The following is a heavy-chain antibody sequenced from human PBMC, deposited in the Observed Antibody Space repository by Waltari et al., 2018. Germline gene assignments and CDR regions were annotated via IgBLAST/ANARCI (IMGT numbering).Heavy chain of an antibody. CDR2: IWFDGSNK. CDR3: ARKTSALYFDY. V-gene: IGHV3-33*08. CDR1: GFSFSSYG. D-gene: IGHD2-2*01. J-gene: IGHJ4*02. Sequence: QVQLVESGGGVVQPGRSLRLSCAASGFSFSSYGMHWVRQAPGKGLGWVAVIWFDGSNKYYADAVKGRFTISRDNSKNTLYLQMNSLRAEDTAVYYCARKTSALYFDYWGQGALVTVSS.